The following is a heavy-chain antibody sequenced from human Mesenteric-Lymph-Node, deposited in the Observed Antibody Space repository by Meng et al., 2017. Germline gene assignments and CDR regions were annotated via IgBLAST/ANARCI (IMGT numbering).Heavy chain of an antibody. Sequence: STKYADSVKGRFTIPRVNSKNTLHLQMNSLRAEDTAVYYCARDLRGFFGDCSGGSCYDWYFDLWGRGTLVTVSS. CDR2: ST. J-gene: IGHJ2*01. D-gene: IGHD2-15*01. CDR3: ARDLRGFFGDCSGGSCYDWYFDL. V-gene: IGHV3-53*01.